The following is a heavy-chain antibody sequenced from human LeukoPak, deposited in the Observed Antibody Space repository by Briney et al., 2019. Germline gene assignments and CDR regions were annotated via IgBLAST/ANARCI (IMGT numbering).Heavy chain of an antibody. J-gene: IGHJ3*02. CDR2: IYYSGGSGGT. CDR1: GVSISNYY. CDR3: ARGTNVMEAGPADDAFDI. Sequence: SETLSLTCTVSGVSISNYYWSWIRQPPGKGLEWIGNIYYSGGSGGTNYNPSLKSRVSMSADTSKNQFSLELTSVTAADTALYYCARGTNVMEAGPADDAFDIWGQGTLVIVST. D-gene: IGHD3-16*01. V-gene: IGHV4-59*01.